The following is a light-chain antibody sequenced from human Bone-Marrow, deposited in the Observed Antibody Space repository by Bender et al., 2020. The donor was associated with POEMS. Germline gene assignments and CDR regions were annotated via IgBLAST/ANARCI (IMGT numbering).Light chain of an antibody. CDR1: SSNIGAHA. J-gene: IGLJ3*02. Sequence: QSVLTQPPSASGTPGQRVTISCSGGSSNIGAHAVNWYQHLPGTAPKLLIYSSHRRPSEVPDRFSGSRSGTSASLAITGLQAEDEADYYCSSYTTRGASLVFGGGTKLTVL. CDR2: SSH. V-gene: IGLV1-44*01. CDR3: SSYTTRGASLV.